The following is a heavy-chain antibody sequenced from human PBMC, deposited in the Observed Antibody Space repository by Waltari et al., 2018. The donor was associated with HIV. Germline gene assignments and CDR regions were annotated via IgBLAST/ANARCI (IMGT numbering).Heavy chain of an antibody. CDR2: IKQDGSEK. Sequence: EVQLVGSGGGLVQHGGSLRLSCAASGFTFSSYWMSWVCQAPGKGLEWVRNIKQDGSEKYYVDYVNGRFTISRDNAENSLYLQVNSLGAEDTAVYYCARGGFYGSGSKVNWGQGTLVTVSS. V-gene: IGHV3-7*04. J-gene: IGHJ4*02. CDR1: GFTFSSYW. D-gene: IGHD3-10*01. CDR3: ARGGFYGSGSKVN.